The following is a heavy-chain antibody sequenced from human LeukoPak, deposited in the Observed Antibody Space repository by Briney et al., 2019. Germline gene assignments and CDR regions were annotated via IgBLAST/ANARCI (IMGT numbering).Heavy chain of an antibody. J-gene: IGHJ4*02. CDR1: GFTFISYA. CDR3: AKDPNSGYDWGQYYFDY. V-gene: IGHV3-23*01. Sequence: PGGSLRLSCAASGFTFISYAMSWVRPAPGGGLEWGSAISGSGGSTYYADSVKGRFTISRDNSKNTLYLQMNSLRAEDTAVYYCAKDPNSGYDWGQYYFDYWGQGTLVTVSS. CDR2: ISGSGGST. D-gene: IGHD5-12*01.